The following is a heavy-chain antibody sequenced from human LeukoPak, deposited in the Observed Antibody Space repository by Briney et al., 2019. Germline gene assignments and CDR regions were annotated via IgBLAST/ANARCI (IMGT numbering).Heavy chain of an antibody. CDR2: INPNSGGK. CDR3: ARVWGIVVVVAATQYAFDI. Sequence: GASVQVSCKASGYTFTGYYMHWVRQAPGQGLEWMGWINPNSGGKNYAQKLQGRVTMTRDTSISTAYMELSRLRSDDTAVYYCARVWGIVVVVAATQYAFDIWGQGTMVTVSS. CDR1: GYTFTGYY. V-gene: IGHV1-2*02. J-gene: IGHJ3*02. D-gene: IGHD2-15*01.